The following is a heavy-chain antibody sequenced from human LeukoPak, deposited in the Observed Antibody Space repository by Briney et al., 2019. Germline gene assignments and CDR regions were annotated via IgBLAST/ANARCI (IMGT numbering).Heavy chain of an antibody. D-gene: IGHD3-22*01. CDR1: GFTFDDYA. V-gene: IGHV3-9*01. CDR2: ISWNSGSI. Sequence: PGGSLRLSCAASGFTFDDYAMHWVRQAPGKGLEWVSGISWNSGSIGYADSVKGRFTTSRDNAKNSLYLQMNSLRAEDTALYYCAKGTYYYDSSGYYYPAPNFDYWGQGTLVTVSS. J-gene: IGHJ4*02. CDR3: AKGTYYYDSSGYYYPAPNFDY.